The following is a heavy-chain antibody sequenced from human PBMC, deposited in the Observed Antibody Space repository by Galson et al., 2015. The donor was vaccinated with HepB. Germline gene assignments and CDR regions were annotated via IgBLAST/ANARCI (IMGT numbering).Heavy chain of an antibody. CDR3: TTWSPNYDFWSGTSYYYYYYGMDV. V-gene: IGHV3-15*01. D-gene: IGHD3-3*01. CDR1: GFTFSNAW. J-gene: IGHJ6*02. Sequence: SLRLSCAASGFTFSNAWMSWVRQAPGKGLEWVGRIKSKTAGGTTDYAAPVKGRFTISRDDSKNTLYLKRNSLKTEDTTVYYCTTWSPNYDFWSGTSYYYYYYGMDVCGQGTTVTVSS. CDR2: IKSKTAGGTT.